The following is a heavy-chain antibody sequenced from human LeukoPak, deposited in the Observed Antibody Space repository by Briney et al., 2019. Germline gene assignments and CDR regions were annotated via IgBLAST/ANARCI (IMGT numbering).Heavy chain of an antibody. V-gene: IGHV4-30-4*01. D-gene: IGHD3-22*01. CDR2: IYYSGIT. CDR1: GGSISRSDYY. J-gene: IGHJ4*02. Sequence: SQTLSLTCSVSGGSISRSDYYWSWIRQPPGKGLEWIGYIYYSGITYYNPSLKSRVTISVDTSKNQFSLKLSSVTAADTAVYYCAILYWDSSGYYFGYWGQGTLVTVSS. CDR3: AILYWDSSGYYFGY.